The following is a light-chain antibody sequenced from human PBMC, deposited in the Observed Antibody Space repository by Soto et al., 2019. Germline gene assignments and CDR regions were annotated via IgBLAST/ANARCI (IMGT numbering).Light chain of an antibody. Sequence: QSVLTQPASVSGSPRQSITISCTGTSSDGSGYNSVSWYQQHPGKAPKLMIYDVSDRPSGVSNRFSGSKSGNTASLTISGVQAEDDADYYGSSYTSSSTLYVFGTGIKLTVL. CDR2: DVS. CDR3: SSYTSSSTLYV. J-gene: IGLJ1*01. CDR1: SSDGSGYNS. V-gene: IGLV2-14*01.